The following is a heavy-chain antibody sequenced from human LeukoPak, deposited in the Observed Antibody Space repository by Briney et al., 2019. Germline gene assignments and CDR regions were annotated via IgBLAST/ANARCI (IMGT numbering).Heavy chain of an antibody. D-gene: IGHD3-10*01. J-gene: IGHJ4*02. Sequence: TSETLPLTCTVSGGSFSSYYWSWIRQPPGKGLELIGYIYYKGSTYYNPSLKSRVTISVDTSKNQFSLKLNSVTAADTAVYYCARAGPYGSGSLYFWGQGTLVAVSS. V-gene: IGHV4-59*01. CDR3: ARAGPYGSGSLYF. CDR1: GGSFSSYY. CDR2: IYYKGST.